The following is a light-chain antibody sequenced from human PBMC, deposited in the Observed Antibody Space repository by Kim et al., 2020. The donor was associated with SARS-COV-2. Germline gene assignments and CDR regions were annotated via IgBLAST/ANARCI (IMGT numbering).Light chain of an antibody. J-gene: IGKJ1*01. CDR1: QSVSSSY. Sequence: EIVLTQSPGTPSLSPGERATFSCRASQSVSSSYSAWYQQKPGQAPRLLIYAASTRATGIPDRFSGSGSGTDFTLTISRLEPEDFAVYYCQQYGSSPQTFGQGTKVDIK. CDR2: AAS. V-gene: IGKV3-20*01. CDR3: QQYGSSPQT.